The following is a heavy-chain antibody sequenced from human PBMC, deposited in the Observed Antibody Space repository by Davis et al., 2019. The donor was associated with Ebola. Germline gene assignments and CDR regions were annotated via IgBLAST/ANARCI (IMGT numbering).Heavy chain of an antibody. Sequence: SETLSLTCAVSGYSISSSICWGWFRQPPGKGLEWIGYIYFTGSRYNNPSLKSRVTMSVDMSKNQFSLKLSSVTAVDTAVYYCARLPVRDSGSLLEGGYWGQGTLVTVSS. D-gene: IGHD1-26*01. V-gene: IGHV4-28*01. CDR1: GYSISSSIC. CDR3: ARLPVRDSGSLLEGGY. CDR2: IYFTGSR. J-gene: IGHJ4*02.